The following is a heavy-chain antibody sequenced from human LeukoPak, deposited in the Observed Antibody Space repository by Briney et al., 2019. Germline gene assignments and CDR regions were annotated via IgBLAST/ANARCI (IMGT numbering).Heavy chain of an antibody. Sequence: ASVKVSCKASGYTFTGYDINWVRQATGQGLEWMGWMNPNSGNTGYAQKFQGRVTITRNTSISTAYMELSSLRSEDTAVYYCARVRAGTTSHQRAYFDYWGQGTLVTVSS. CDR3: ARVRAGTTSHQRAYFDY. V-gene: IGHV1-8*03. D-gene: IGHD1-7*01. J-gene: IGHJ4*02. CDR1: GYTFTGYD. CDR2: MNPNSGNT.